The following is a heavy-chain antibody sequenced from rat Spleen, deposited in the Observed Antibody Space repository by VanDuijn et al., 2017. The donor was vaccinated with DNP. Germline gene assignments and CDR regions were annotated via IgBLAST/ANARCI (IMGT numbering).Heavy chain of an antibody. CDR1: GSSIISNY. Sequence: EVQLQESGPGLVKPSQSLSLTCSVTGSSIISNYWAWIRKFPGNKMEWTGYISYSGSTSYNPSLKSRISITRDTSKNQFFLQLNSVTTEDTATYYCATRGAGIWFAYWGQGVMVTVSS. V-gene: IGHV3-1*01. CDR3: ATRGAGIWFAY. D-gene: IGHD4-6*01. J-gene: IGHJ2*01. CDR2: ISYSGST.